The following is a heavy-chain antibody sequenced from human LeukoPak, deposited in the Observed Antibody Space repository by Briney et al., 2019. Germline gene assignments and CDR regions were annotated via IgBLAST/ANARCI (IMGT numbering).Heavy chain of an antibody. Sequence: AGSLRLSCVACGFPFSDYYMSWILQAPRRRLQWISYISGSGSDLYYADSVKGRFTISRDNANNSLYLQMNSLTAEDTAVYYCARSIGYYYTMDVWGQGTTVTVSS. V-gene: IGHV3-11*01. D-gene: IGHD3-22*01. CDR3: ARSIGYYYTMDV. CDR2: ISGSGSDL. J-gene: IGHJ6*02. CDR1: GFPFSDYY.